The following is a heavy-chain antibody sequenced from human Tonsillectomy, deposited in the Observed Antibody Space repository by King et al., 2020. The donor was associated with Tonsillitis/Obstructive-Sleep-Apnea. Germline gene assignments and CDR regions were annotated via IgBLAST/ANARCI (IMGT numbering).Heavy chain of an antibody. D-gene: IGHD3-16*02. J-gene: IGHJ4*02. CDR1: GYTFTNYA. V-gene: IGHV7-4-1*02. Sequence: VQLVESGSELKKPGASVKVSCKTSGYTFTNYAMNWVRQAPGQGLEWMGWIHTNTGNPTYAQGFTGRFVFSLDTSVSTAYLQISSLKAEDTAGYYCARDFAITFGGIIAIPDYWGQGTLVTVSS. CDR3: ARDFAITFGGIIAIPDY. CDR2: IHTNTGNP.